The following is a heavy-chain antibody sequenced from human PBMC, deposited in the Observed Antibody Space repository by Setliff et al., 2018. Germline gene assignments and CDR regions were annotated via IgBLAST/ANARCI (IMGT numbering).Heavy chain of an antibody. J-gene: IGHJ4*02. CDR1: GGTFSDYY. CDR2: INHRGST. V-gene: IGHV4-34*01. D-gene: IGHD2-15*01. Sequence: KASETLSLTCAAYGGTFSDYYWTWIRQPPGKGLEWIGEINHRGSTNYNPSLKSRATISIDTSKDQFSLKLSSVTAADTAVYFCAKGGTYRYFDFWGQGILVTVPQ. CDR3: AKGGTYRYFDF.